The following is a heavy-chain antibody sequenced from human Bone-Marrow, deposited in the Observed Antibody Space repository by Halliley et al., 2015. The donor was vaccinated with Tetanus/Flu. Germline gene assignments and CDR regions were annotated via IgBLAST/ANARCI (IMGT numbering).Heavy chain of an antibody. Sequence: LEWFGYVYHTGRPDSNPPLKSRVTISLATSKRQFSLKLSPVTAADTAVYYCARDDTVGTLDFWGQGTLVTVSS. CDR2: VYHTGRP. J-gene: IGHJ4*02. V-gene: IGHV4-59*01. D-gene: IGHD1-26*01. CDR3: ARDDTVGTLDF.